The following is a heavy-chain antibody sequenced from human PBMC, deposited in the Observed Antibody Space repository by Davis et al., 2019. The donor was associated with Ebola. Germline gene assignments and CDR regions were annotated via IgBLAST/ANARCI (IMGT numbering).Heavy chain of an antibody. CDR3: AKDLLAVRGVIYDY. J-gene: IGHJ4*02. D-gene: IGHD3-10*01. CDR2: ISAGAVNT. V-gene: IGHV3-23*01. Sequence: GESLKISCAASGFTFDNYAMSWVRQAPGKGLEWVSSISAGAVNTYYADSVQGRSTISRDNSKNTLYLQMNSLRAEDTAVYYCAKDLLAVRGVIYDYWGQGTLVTVSS. CDR1: GFTFDNYA.